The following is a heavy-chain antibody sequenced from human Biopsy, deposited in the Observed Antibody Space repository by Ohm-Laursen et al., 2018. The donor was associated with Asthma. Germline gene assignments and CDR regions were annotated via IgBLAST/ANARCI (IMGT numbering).Heavy chain of an antibody. CDR3: ARAQDYYDSRGYYRSFDY. CDR1: YGSITSGGYY. CDR2: IYYSGST. D-gene: IGHD3-22*01. V-gene: IGHV4-31*11. Sequence: TLSLTCAVFYGSITSGGYYWTWIRQHPGKGLEWIGFIYYSGSTYYNPSLKSRVSISIDTSKNQSSLKLSSVTAADTAVYYCARAQDYYDSRGYYRSFDYWGQGTLVTVSS. J-gene: IGHJ4*02.